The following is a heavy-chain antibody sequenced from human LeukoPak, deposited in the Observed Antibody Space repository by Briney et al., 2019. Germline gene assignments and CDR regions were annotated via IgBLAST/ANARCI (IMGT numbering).Heavy chain of an antibody. J-gene: IGHJ4*02. D-gene: IGHD2-15*01. CDR2: ISSSSSYI. CDR1: GFTFSSYS. CDR3: AGRSGPDDY. V-gene: IGHV3-21*01. Sequence: GGSLRLSCAASGFTFSSYSMNWVRQAPGKGLEWVSSISSSSSYIYYADSVEGRFTISRDNAKKSLYLQMNSLRVEDTAVYYCAGRSGPDDYWGQGTLVTVSS.